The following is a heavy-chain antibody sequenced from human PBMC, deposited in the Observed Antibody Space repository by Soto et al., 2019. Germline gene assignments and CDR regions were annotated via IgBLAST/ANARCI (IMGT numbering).Heavy chain of an antibody. CDR1: GYIFTAYS. CDR3: AREENCSDGICYSEYFQR. V-gene: IGHV1-46*01. D-gene: IGHD2-15*01. Sequence: ASVKVSCKASGYIFTAYSMHWVRRAPGQGLEWMGVVNPSGGSTNYAQKFQGRITLTRDTSRNTVYMDLSSLTSEDTAVYYCAREENCSDGICYSEYFQRWGQGTLVTVSS. CDR2: VNPSGGST. J-gene: IGHJ1*01.